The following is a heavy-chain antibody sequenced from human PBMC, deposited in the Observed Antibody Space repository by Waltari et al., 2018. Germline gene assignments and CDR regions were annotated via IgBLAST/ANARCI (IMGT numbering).Heavy chain of an antibody. CDR1: GGSISSTTYY. CDR2: IHYSGNT. Sequence: QLQLQESGPRLVRPSETLSLTCTVSGGSISSTTYYWAWIRQTPGKGLEWIGYIHYSGNTYYNQSLRSRVTISVDTSKNQFSLNLRSVTSADTAVYYCARRVVTTGGVDYWGQGTLVTVSS. J-gene: IGHJ4*02. V-gene: IGHV4-39*07. D-gene: IGHD2-21*02. CDR3: ARRVVTTGGVDY.